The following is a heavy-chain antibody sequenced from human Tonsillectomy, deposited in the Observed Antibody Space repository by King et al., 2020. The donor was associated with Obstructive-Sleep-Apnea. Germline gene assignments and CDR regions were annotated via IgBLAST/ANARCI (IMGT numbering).Heavy chain of an antibody. CDR2: IYYSGST. D-gene: IGHD7-27*01. V-gene: IGHV4-31*03. CDR3: ARVFWGFDY. Sequence: VQLQESRPGLVKPSQTLSLTCTVSGGPISSGGYYWSWIRQPPGKGLVWIGYIYYSGSTYYNPSPKSRVTISVDTSKNQFSLKLSSVTAADTAVYYCARVFWGFDYWGQGTLVTVSS. CDR1: GGPISSGGYY. J-gene: IGHJ4*02.